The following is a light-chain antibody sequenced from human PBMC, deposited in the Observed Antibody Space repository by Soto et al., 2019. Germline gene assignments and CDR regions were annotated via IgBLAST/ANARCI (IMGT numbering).Light chain of an antibody. J-gene: IGKJ2*01. V-gene: IGKV1-39*01. CDR1: QTISTH. CDR3: QXXXXIPYT. Sequence: DIQMTQSPSSLSASVGDRVTITCRASQTISTHLNWYQQKPGKAPKLLIYAASTLQSGVPSRFSGSGSGTDFTLTINSXQPEDFXTYXXQXXXXIPYTFGQGTKLEIK. CDR2: AAS.